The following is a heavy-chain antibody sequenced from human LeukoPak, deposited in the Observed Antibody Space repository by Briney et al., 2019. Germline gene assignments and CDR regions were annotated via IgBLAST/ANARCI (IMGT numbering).Heavy chain of an antibody. CDR1: GGSINNYY. CDR3: ARWRYCSADICSGGDTFDI. V-gene: IGHV4-4*07. J-gene: IGHJ3*02. D-gene: IGHD2-15*01. Sequence: PSETLSLTCTVSGGSINNYYWSWIRQPAGKGLGWIGRIYTRGSTNYNPSLKSRVTMSVDTSKNQFSLKLSSVTAADTAVYYCARWRYCSADICSGGDTFDIWRQETVVRVSS. CDR2: IYTRGST.